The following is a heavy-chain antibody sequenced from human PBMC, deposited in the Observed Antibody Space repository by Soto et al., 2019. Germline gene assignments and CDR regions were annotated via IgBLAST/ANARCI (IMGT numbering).Heavy chain of an antibody. CDR2: IYNSEYS. CDR1: GGSIRNYY. CDR3: ARDRGGGFGEFYGY. J-gene: IGHJ4*02. V-gene: IGHV4-59*01. Sequence: PSETLSLTCTVSGGSIRNYYWSWIRQPPGKGLEWIGYIYNSEYSNYNPSLKSRATISVDTSKNQFSPKLSSVTAADTAVYYCARDRGGGFGEFYGYWGQGTLVTVSS. D-gene: IGHD3-10*01.